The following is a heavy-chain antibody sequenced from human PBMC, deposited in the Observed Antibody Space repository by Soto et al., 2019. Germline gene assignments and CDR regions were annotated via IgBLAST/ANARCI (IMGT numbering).Heavy chain of an antibody. CDR3: ARAARRAVSGRGNWFDP. CDR2: INPNSGGT. Sequence: ASVKVSCKASGYTFTGYYMHWVRQAPGQGLEWMGWINPNSGGTNYAQKFQGRVTMTRDTSISTAYMELCRLRSDDTAVYYCARAARRAVSGRGNWFDPWGQGTLVTVSS. J-gene: IGHJ5*02. D-gene: IGHD6-6*01. CDR1: GYTFTGYY. V-gene: IGHV1-2*02.